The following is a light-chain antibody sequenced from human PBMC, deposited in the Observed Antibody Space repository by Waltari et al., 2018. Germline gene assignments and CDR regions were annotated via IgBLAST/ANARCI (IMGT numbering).Light chain of an antibody. Sequence: DIQLTQSPSFLSASVGDRVTITCRASQDISNFLAWYQQKPGQAHQLLIYASSTLQSGVPSRFGGSGSGTEFTLTISSLQPEDFATYYCQQLKDSPPTFGGGTKVEIK. CDR1: QDISNF. CDR2: ASS. V-gene: IGKV1-9*01. J-gene: IGKJ4*01. CDR3: QQLKDSPPT.